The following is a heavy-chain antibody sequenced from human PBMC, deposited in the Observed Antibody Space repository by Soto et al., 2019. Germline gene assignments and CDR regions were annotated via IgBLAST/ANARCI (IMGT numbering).Heavy chain of an antibody. J-gene: IGHJ4*02. D-gene: IGHD2-15*01. Sequence: VQLVESGGGVVQPGRSLRLSCAASGFTFSSYGMHWVRQAPGKGLEWVAVIWYDGSNKYYADSVKGRFTISRDNSKNTLYLQMNSLSAENTAVYYCARELGDCSGGSCPGFDYWGQGTLVTVSS. CDR3: ARELGDCSGGSCPGFDY. V-gene: IGHV3-33*01. CDR2: IWYDGSNK. CDR1: GFTFSSYG.